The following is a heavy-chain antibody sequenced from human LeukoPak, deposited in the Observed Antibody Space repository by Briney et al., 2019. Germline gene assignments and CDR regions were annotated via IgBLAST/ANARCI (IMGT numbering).Heavy chain of an antibody. V-gene: IGHV4-31*03. Sequence: SQTLSLTCTVAGGAISSGGYYWSWIRQHPGKGLEWIGYIYYSGSTYYNPSLKSRVTISVDTSKNQFSLKLSSVTAADTAVYYCARVNIAARPPGSFDYWGQGTLVTVSS. CDR2: IYYSGST. CDR1: GGAISSGGYY. J-gene: IGHJ4*02. CDR3: ARVNIAARPPGSFDY. D-gene: IGHD6-6*01.